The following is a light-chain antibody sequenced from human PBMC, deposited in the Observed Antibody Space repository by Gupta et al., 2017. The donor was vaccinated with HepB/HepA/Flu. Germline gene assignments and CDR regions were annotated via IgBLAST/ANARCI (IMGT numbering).Light chain of an antibody. CDR1: QSVSSRY. J-gene: IGKJ2*01. CDR2: GAS. Sequence: EIVLTQSPGTLSLSPGERATLSCRPSQSVSSRYLAWYQQKPGQAPRLLIYGASSRATGIPDRFSGSGSGTDFTLTISRLEPEDFEVYYCQQYGSSPPYTFGQGTKLEIK. CDR3: QQYGSSPPYT. V-gene: IGKV3-20*01.